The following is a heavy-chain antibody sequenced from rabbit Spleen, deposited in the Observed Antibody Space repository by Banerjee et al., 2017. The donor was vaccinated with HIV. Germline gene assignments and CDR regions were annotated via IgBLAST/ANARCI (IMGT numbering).Heavy chain of an antibody. D-gene: IGHD8-1*01. Sequence: QSLEESGGDLVKPGASLTLTCTASGVSFSLSSYMCWVRQAPGKGLEWIACIDAGSSGFTYFATWAKGRFTISKTSSTTVTLQMTRLTAADTATYFCARDTASSFSSYGMDLWGPGTLVHRL. CDR3: ARDTASSFSSYGMDL. V-gene: IGHV1S40*01. J-gene: IGHJ6*01. CDR1: GVSFSLSSY. CDR2: IDAGSSGFT.